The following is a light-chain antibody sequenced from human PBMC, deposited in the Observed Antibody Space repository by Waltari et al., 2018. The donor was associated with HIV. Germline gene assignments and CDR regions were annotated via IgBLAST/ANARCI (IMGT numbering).Light chain of an antibody. CDR3: TSRDTSGDRYV. J-gene: IGLJ1*01. V-gene: IGLV3-19*01. Sequence: SSELTQDPVVSVALGQTVKITSRGDSPRSYYESWYQQKPGQAPIIVMYGKNNRPSEIPDRFSVSASGNTASLTITGAQAEDEGDYYCTSRDTSGDRYVFGTGTTVFVL. CDR1: SPRSYY. CDR2: GKN.